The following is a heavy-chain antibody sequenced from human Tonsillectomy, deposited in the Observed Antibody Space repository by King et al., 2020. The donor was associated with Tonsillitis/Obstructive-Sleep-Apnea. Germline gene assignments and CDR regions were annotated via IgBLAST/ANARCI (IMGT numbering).Heavy chain of an antibody. D-gene: IGHD5-12*01. V-gene: IGHV3-53*01. CDR1: GFTVSSNY. CDR2: IYSGGST. CDR3: ARDGSGYSGYDPYYYYYMDV. J-gene: IGHJ6*03. Sequence: VQLVESGGGLIQPGGSLRLSCAASGFTVSSNYMSWVRQAPGKGLEWVSVIYSGGSTYYADSVKGRFTISRDNSKNTLYLQMNSLRAEDTAVYYCARDGSGYSGYDPYYYYYMDVWGKGTTVTVSS.